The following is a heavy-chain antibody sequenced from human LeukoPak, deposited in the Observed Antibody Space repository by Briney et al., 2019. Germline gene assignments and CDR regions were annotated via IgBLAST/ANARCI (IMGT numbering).Heavy chain of an antibody. CDR2: IDYSGDSP. V-gene: IGHV3-23*01. J-gene: IGHJ4*02. D-gene: IGHD3-10*01. Sequence: PGGSLRLSCTGSGFTLSSYEMTWIRQAPGKGLEWVSSIDYSGDSPYYADSVKGRFTISRDNSKNTVYLQMTSLRADDTAVYYCARSMVRGVLPYWGQGTLVTVSS. CDR3: ARSMVRGVLPY. CDR1: GFTLSSYE.